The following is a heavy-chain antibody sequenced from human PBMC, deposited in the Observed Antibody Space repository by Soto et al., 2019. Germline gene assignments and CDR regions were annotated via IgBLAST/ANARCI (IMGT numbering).Heavy chain of an antibody. CDR3: ARLMGTSFDL. D-gene: IGHD2-8*01. Sequence: GGSLRLSCAASGFTFTYHYMDWVRQAPGKGLEWVGRARNRVNGYIIAYAASVKGRFIISRDDSKNSLYLQMNSLKTEDTAVYFCARLMGTSFDLWGQGTLVTVSS. V-gene: IGHV3-72*01. J-gene: IGHJ4*02. CDR1: GFTFTYHY. CDR2: ARNRVNGYII.